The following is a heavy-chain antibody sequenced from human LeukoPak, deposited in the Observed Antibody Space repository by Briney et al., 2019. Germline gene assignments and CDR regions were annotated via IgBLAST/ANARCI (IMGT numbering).Heavy chain of an antibody. CDR2: IIPVFGTA. CDR1: GGTFSSYA. Sequence: SVKVSCKASGGTFSSYAISWVRQAPGQGLEWMGRIIPVFGTANYAQKFQGRVTITTDESTSTAYMELSSLRSEDTAVYYCARTGIAVAGGAEYFQHWGQGTLVTVSS. V-gene: IGHV1-69*05. J-gene: IGHJ1*01. D-gene: IGHD6-19*01. CDR3: ARTGIAVAGGAEYFQH.